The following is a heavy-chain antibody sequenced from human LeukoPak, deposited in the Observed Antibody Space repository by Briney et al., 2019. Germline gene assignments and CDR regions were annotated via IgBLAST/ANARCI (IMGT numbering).Heavy chain of an antibody. V-gene: IGHV3-23*01. CDR2: ITGDGGDT. Sequence: GGSLRLSCKTSGFSFRSYAMTWVRQAPGKGLEWVSAITGDGGDTNHADSVKGRFTISRDNSANTLSLQMNSLRPEDTAMYYCAKARGQSSDRSLDYWGQGTLATVSS. D-gene: IGHD6-19*01. CDR1: GFSFRSYA. CDR3: AKARGQSSDRSLDY. J-gene: IGHJ4*02.